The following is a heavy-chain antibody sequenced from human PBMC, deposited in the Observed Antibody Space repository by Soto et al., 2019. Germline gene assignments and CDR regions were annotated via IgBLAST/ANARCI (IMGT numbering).Heavy chain of an antibody. CDR3: ARELHDGYCSGGSCYSGDYFDY. CDR2: ISYDGSNK. D-gene: IGHD2-15*01. Sequence: HLFRQAPGKGLEWVAVISYDGSNKYYAYSVKCRFTISRDNSKNTLYLQMNSLRAEDTAVYYCARELHDGYCSGGSCYSGDYFDYWGQGTLVTVSS. J-gene: IGHJ4*02. V-gene: IGHV3-30*03.